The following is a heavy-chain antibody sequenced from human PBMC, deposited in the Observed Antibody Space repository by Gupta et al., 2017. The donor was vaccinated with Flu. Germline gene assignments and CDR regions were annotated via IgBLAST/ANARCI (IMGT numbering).Heavy chain of an antibody. CDR3: AREVVVADNSYGMDA. V-gene: IGHV1-69*18. D-gene: IGHD6-19*01. CDR2: LIPIFGRT. CDR1: GGSFRSYA. Sequence: QVQLVQSGAEVRKPGSSVKVSCKASGGSFRSYAVTWGRQAPGQGLEWMGSLIPIFGRTDYAQRVQGRLTITAGESRSTAYMELSSLRSEDTAIYYCAREVVVADNSYGMDAWGQVTTVTVSS. J-gene: IGHJ6*02.